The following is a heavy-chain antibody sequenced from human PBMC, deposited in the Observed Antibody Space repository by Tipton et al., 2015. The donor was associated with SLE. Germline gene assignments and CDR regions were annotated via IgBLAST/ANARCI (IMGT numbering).Heavy chain of an antibody. D-gene: IGHD6-6*01. Sequence: TLSPTCTVSGGSISSYYWSWIRQPPGKGLEWIGYIYYSGSTNYNPSLKSRVTISVDTSKNQFSLKLSSVTAADTAVYYCARGGIAARWFDPCGQGTLVTISS. CDR1: GGSISSYY. J-gene: IGHJ5*02. CDR2: IYYSGST. CDR3: ARGGIAARWFDP. V-gene: IGHV4-59*01.